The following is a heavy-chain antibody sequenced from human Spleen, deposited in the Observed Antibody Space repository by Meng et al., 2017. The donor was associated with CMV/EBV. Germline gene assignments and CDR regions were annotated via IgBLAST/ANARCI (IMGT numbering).Heavy chain of an antibody. Sequence: EVQLEESGGTLIQPGGSLRLSCAASGFSVSNSYMNWVRQAPGSGPEWVSVISDGGDRFYADSVRGRFTISRDNFKNTLYLQMNSLRAEDTAVYYCAREDGYLRNWGQGTLVTVSS. CDR3: AREDGYLRN. D-gene: IGHD3-22*01. CDR1: GFSVSNSY. V-gene: IGHV3-53*01. J-gene: IGHJ4*02. CDR2: ISDGGDR.